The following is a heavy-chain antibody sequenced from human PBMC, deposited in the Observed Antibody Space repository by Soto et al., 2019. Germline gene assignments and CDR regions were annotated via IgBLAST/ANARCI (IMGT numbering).Heavy chain of an antibody. D-gene: IGHD6-13*01. CDR1: GYTCTSYC. Sequence: ASLKVSCNASGYTCTSYCISWVLQAPGQGLEWMGWISAYNGNTNYAQKLQGRVTMTTDTSTSTAYMELRSLRSDDTAVYYCARDHPGIAAAGMGDDAFDIWGQGTMVTVSS. V-gene: IGHV1-18*01. CDR3: ARDHPGIAAAGMGDDAFDI. J-gene: IGHJ3*02. CDR2: ISAYNGNT.